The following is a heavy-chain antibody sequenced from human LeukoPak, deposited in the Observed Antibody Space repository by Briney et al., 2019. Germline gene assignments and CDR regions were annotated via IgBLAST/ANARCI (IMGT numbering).Heavy chain of an antibody. V-gene: IGHV4-59*01. CDR3: ARDYYDSSGYYVNDY. Sequence: SETLSLTCTVSGGSISSYYWSWIRQPPGKGLEWTGYIYYSGSTNYNPSLKSRVTISVDTSKNQFSLKLSSVTAADTAVYYCARDYYDSSGYYVNDYWGQGTLVTVSS. J-gene: IGHJ4*02. CDR2: IYYSGST. CDR1: GGSISSYY. D-gene: IGHD3-22*01.